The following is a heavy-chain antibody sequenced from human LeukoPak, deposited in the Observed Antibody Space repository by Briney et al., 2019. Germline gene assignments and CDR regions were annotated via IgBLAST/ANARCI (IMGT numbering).Heavy chain of an antibody. CDR3: ARVRLGEISGWYIFDD. CDR2: IRKDAGKT. D-gene: IGHD6-19*01. Sequence: GGSLRLSRKPSRFTLWVFGFHGVPPGPGKGREWMALIRKDAGKTYYADSVKGRFSISRDISKNTLYLQMNSLRTEDTAVYYCARVRLGEISGWYIFDDWGQGTLVTVSS. CDR1: RFTLWVFG. J-gene: IGHJ4*02. V-gene: IGHV3-30*02.